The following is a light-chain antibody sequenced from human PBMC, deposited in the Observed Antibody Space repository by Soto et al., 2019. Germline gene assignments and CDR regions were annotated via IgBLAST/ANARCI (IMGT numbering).Light chain of an antibody. Sequence: DIQMTQSPSPLSASVGDRVTITCRASQSISSWLAWYQQKPGKAPKLLIYDASSLESGVPSRFSGSGSGTEFTLTISSLQPDDLATYYCQQYNSYSWTLGQGTKVDIK. J-gene: IGKJ1*01. CDR3: QQYNSYSWT. CDR1: QSISSW. CDR2: DAS. V-gene: IGKV1-5*01.